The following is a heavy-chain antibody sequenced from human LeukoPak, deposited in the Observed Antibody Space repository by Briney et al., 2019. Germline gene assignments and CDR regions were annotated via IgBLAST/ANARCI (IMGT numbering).Heavy chain of an antibody. J-gene: IGHJ5*02. Sequence: GGFLRLSCAVPGFPFSRFYMSWIRQAPGKGLEWISYIGLSGSPLDYADSVKGRFTISRDNAKNSLYLDMNSLRAEDTAVYYCARKDFSRGSFSSWGQGTLVTVSS. CDR3: ARKDFSRGSFSS. V-gene: IGHV3-11*04. CDR2: IGLSGSPL. CDR1: GFPFSRFY. D-gene: IGHD2-2*01.